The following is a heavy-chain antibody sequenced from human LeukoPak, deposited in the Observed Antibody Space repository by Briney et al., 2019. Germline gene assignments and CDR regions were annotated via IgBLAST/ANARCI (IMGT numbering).Heavy chain of an antibody. CDR2: MNPNSGNA. V-gene: IGHV1-8*01. CDR3: ARGRGTSSAEQSLLDY. D-gene: IGHD6-6*01. J-gene: IGHJ4*02. Sequence: ASVKVSCKASGYTFTNYDINWARQATGQGLEWMGWMNPNSGNAGYAQKLQGRVTMTRDTSITTAYMELNSLRSDDTAVYYCARGRGTSSAEQSLLDYWGQGTLVTVSS. CDR1: GYTFTNYD.